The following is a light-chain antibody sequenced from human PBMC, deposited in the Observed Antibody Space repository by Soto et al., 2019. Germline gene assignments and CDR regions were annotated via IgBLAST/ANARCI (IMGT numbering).Light chain of an antibody. Sequence: EIVMTQSPVTLSLSPGERATLSCRASQSVTSKLAWFQQKPGQAPRLLIYATSTRATGVPARFSGSGSGTEFTLTICSLQSEDFAVYSCQQYNNWPHTFGQGTKLEIK. CDR3: QQYNNWPHT. J-gene: IGKJ2*01. CDR1: QSVTSK. V-gene: IGKV3-15*01. CDR2: ATS.